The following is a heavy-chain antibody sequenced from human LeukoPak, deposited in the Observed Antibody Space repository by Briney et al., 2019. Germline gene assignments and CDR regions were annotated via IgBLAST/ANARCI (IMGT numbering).Heavy chain of an antibody. D-gene: IGHD5-12*01. CDR3: ARLPGSSAYDRFDS. CDR1: GGSISSGGYY. J-gene: IGHJ4*02. CDR2: IYYSGST. Sequence: ASQTLSLTCTVSGGSISSGGYYWSWIRQHPGKGLEWIGYIYYSGSTYYNPSLKSRVTISVDTSKNQFSLKLSSVTAADTAVYYCARLPGSSAYDRFDSWGQGIMVTVSS. V-gene: IGHV4-31*03.